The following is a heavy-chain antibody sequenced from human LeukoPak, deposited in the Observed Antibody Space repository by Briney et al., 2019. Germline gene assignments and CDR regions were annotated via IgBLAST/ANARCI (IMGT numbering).Heavy chain of an antibody. D-gene: IGHD3-10*01. V-gene: IGHV3-30*04. J-gene: IGHJ4*02. Sequence: GGSLRLSCAASGFSFNSYPMHCVRQAPGKGLERVAVISNDGNNKYYADSVKGRFTISRDNSNNTLSLQMNGLRVEDTAVYYCARPDDSESFYRANHYWGRGTLVTVS. CDR1: GFSFNSYP. CDR2: ISNDGNNK. CDR3: ARPDDSESFYRANHY.